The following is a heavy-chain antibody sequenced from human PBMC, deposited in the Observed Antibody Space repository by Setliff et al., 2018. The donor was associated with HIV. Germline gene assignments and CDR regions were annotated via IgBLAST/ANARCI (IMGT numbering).Heavy chain of an antibody. CDR1: GFTFSRSA. CDR2: ISNDGSNK. J-gene: IGHJ5*01. Sequence: GSLRLSCAASGFTFSRSAVHWVRQAPGRGLEWVAVISNDGSNKFYADSVKGRFTISRDNSKNTLYLQMNSLRAEDTAVYYCARDALFCDGGRCSAFNWLDSWGQGTLVTVSS. D-gene: IGHD2-15*01. CDR3: ARDALFCDGGRCSAFNWLDS. V-gene: IGHV3-30*01.